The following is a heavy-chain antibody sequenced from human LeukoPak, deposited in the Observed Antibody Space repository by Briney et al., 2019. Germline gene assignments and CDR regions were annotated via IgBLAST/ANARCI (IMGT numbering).Heavy chain of an antibody. D-gene: IGHD3-9*01. CDR3: AKDLVRYFDWLLPFDY. CDR2: KRYDGSNK. J-gene: IGHJ4*02. V-gene: IGHV3-30*02. Sequence: GGSLRLSCEASGFTFTKFWMSWVRQAPGKGLECVAFKRYDGSNKYYADSVKGRFTISRDNSKNTLYLQMNSLRAEDTAVYYCAKDLVRYFDWLLPFDYWGQGTLVTVSS. CDR1: GFTFTKFW.